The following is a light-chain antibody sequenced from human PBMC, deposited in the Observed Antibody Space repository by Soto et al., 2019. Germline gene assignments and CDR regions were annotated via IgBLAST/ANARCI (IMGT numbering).Light chain of an antibody. CDR2: DAS. V-gene: IGKV3-11*01. CDR3: QHRSNWPPG. J-gene: IGKJ5*01. Sequence: IVFTESPATLSLSPGERATLSCRASQSVSSYLAWYQQKPGQAPRLLMSDASTRATGIPARFSGSGSGTDFTLTISRLEPEDIAVYYCQHRSNWPPGFGQGTRLEIK. CDR1: QSVSSY.